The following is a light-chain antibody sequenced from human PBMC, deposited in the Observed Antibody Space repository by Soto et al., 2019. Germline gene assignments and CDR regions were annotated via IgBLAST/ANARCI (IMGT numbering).Light chain of an antibody. CDR2: EVN. CDR3: NSHGGSNNFWV. Sequence: QSVLTQPPSASGSPGQSVTISCTGTSSDVGAYNSVSWYQQHPGKAPRLMIYEVNKRPSGVPDRFSGSKSGNMASLTVPGVQAEDAADSYSNSHGGSNNFWVFGGGGRLTLL. CDR1: SSDVGAYNS. V-gene: IGLV2-8*01. J-gene: IGLJ3*02.